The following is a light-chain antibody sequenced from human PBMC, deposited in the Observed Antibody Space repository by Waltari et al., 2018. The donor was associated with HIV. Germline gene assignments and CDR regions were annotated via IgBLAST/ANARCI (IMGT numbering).Light chain of an antibody. CDR3: GTWDSSLSAGV. V-gene: IGLV1-51*01. CDR1: SSNIGNNY. CDR2: DNH. Sequence: QSVLTQPPSVSAAPGQKITISCSGSSSNIGNNYVSWYQQLPGTAPKRLIYDNHKRPSGIPDRFSGSNAGTSATLGITGLQTGDEADYYCGTWDSSLSAGVFGGGTKVTVL. J-gene: IGLJ2*01.